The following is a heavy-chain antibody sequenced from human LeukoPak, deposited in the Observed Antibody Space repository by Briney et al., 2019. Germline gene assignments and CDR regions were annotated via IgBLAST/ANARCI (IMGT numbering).Heavy chain of an antibody. J-gene: IGHJ3*02. V-gene: IGHV3-74*01. CDR2: INQDESNA. D-gene: IGHD3-10*01. Sequence: GGSLRLSCAVSGFTFRNYLTHWVRQAPGKGLVWVSRINQDESNAYADSVKGRFTISRDNAKNTLYLQMNSLRAGDTAVYFCGRGGDGIDIWGQGTTVIVSS. CDR1: GFTFRNYL. CDR3: GRGGDGIDI.